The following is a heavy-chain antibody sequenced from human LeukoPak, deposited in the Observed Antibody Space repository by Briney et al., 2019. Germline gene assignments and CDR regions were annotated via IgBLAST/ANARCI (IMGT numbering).Heavy chain of an antibody. CDR3: ARVALSGVTDSAVANGNSFDP. V-gene: IGHV1-18*01. J-gene: IGHJ5*02. CDR1: GYTFYNYG. CDR2: ISAYNGNT. D-gene: IGHD6-19*01. Sequence: ASVKVSCKASGYTFYNYGISWVRQAPGQGLEWMGWISAYNGNTNYAQKLQGRVTMTTDTSTSTAYMELRGLRSDDTAVYYCARVALSGVTDSAVANGNSFDPWGQGTLVTVSS.